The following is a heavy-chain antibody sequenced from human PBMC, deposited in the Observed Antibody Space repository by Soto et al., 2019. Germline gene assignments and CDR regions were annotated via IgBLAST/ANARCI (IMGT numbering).Heavy chain of an antibody. Sequence: VQLVESGGGLVQPGGSLRLSCAASGFTFNNYWMHWVRQAPGKGLVWVSRINTDGGTTTYADSVKGRFTISRDNAKSTLYLQMISLRVEDTAVYYCVRIRRGDGYTFGYWGQGTLVTVSS. V-gene: IGHV3-74*01. J-gene: IGHJ4*02. CDR3: VRIRRGDGYTFGY. D-gene: IGHD5-12*01. CDR2: INTDGGTT. CDR1: GFTFNNYW.